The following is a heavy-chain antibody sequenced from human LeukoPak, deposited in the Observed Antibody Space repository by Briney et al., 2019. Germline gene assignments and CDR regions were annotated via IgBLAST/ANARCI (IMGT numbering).Heavy chain of an antibody. D-gene: IGHD2-15*01. CDR2: ISGSGGST. V-gene: IGHV3-23*01. Sequence: GGSLRLSCAASGFTFSSYAMSWVRQAPGKVLEWVSAISGSGGSTYYADSVKGRFTISRDNSKNTLYLQMNSLRAEDTAVYYCARKGRYIVVVVAAENWFDPWGQGTLVTVSS. CDR3: ARKGRYIVVVVAAENWFDP. J-gene: IGHJ5*02. CDR1: GFTFSSYA.